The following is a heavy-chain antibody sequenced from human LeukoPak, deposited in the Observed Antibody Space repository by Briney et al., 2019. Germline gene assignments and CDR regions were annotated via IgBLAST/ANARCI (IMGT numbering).Heavy chain of an antibody. J-gene: IGHJ4*02. CDR2: IIPIFGTA. V-gene: IGHV1-69*05. Sequence: GASVKVSCKASGGTFSSYAISWVRQVPGQGLEWMGGIIPIFGTANYAQKFQGRVTITTDESTSTAYMELSSLRSEDTAVYYCARDRQYCSGGSCYFKDFDYWGQGTLVTVSS. D-gene: IGHD2-15*01. CDR3: ARDRQYCSGGSCYFKDFDY. CDR1: GGTFSSYA.